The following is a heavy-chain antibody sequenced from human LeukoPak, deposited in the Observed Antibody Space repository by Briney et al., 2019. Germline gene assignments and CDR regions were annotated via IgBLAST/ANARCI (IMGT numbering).Heavy chain of an antibody. Sequence: EASETLSLTCTVSGGSISSGSYFRNWIRQPAGKGLEWIGRIYRSGSTNYNPSLKSRVSMSVDTSKNQFSLKLSSVTAADTAVYYCARHRNGWSSKVFDYWGQGTLVTVSS. CDR1: GGSISSGSYF. CDR2: IYRSGST. D-gene: IGHD2-2*01. CDR3: ARHRNGWSSKVFDY. V-gene: IGHV4-61*02. J-gene: IGHJ4*02.